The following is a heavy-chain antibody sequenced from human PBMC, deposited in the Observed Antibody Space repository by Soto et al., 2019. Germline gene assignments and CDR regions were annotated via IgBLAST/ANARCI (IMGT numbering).Heavy chain of an antibody. J-gene: IGHJ5*02. CDR3: AREAGYSSSWYWFDP. CDR2: INPNSGGT. D-gene: IGHD6-13*01. V-gene: IGHV1-2*02. Sequence: ASVKVSRKASGYTFTGYYMHWVRQAPGQGLEWMGWINPNSGGTNYAQKFQGRVTMTRDTSISTAYMELSRLRSDDTAVYYCAREAGYSSSWYWFDPWGQGTLVTVSS. CDR1: GYTFTGYY.